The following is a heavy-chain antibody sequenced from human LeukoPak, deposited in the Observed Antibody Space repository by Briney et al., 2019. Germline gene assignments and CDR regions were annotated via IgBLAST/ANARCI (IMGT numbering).Heavy chain of an antibody. Sequence: ASVKVSCKASGYTFTSYGISWVRQAPGQGLEWMGGIIPIFGTANYAQKFQGRVTITADESTSTAYMELSSLRSEDTAVYYCARGSGPDAFDIWGQGTMVTVSS. D-gene: IGHD7-27*01. CDR3: ARGSGPDAFDI. V-gene: IGHV1-69*13. J-gene: IGHJ3*02. CDR1: GYTFTSYG. CDR2: IIPIFGTA.